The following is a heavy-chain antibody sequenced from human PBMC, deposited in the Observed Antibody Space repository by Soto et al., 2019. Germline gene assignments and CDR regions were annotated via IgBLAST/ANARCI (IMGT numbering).Heavy chain of an antibody. D-gene: IGHD2-21*01. V-gene: IGHV4-31*03. CDR3: ARRTFGGGEVTSWYFDL. CDR2: IYYSGST. Sequence: LSLTCTVSGGSISSGGYYWSWIRQHPGKGLEWIGYIYYSGSTYYNPSLKSRVTISVDTPKNQFSLKLSSVTAADTAVYYCARRTFGGGEVTSWYFDLWGRGTLVTVSS. J-gene: IGHJ2*01. CDR1: GGSISSGGYY.